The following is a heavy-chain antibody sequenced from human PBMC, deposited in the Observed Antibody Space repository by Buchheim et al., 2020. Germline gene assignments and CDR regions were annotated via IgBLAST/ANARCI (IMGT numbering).Heavy chain of an antibody. CDR3: ARLKGDCSGGSCYSGFYYYYGMDV. CDR1: GGSISSYY. Sequence: QVQLQESGPGLVKPSETLSLTCTVSGGSISSYYWSWIRQPPGKGLEWIGYIYYSGSTNYNHSLKSRVTISVDTSKNQFSLKLSSVTAADTAVYYCARLKGDCSGGSCYSGFYYYYGMDVLGQGTT. CDR2: IYYSGST. D-gene: IGHD2-15*01. J-gene: IGHJ6*02. V-gene: IGHV4-59*08.